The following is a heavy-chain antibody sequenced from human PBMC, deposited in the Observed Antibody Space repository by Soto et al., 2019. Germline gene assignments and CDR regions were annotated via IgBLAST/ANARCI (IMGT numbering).Heavy chain of an antibody. CDR1: GYTFTAQY. J-gene: IGHJ4*02. CDR2: INPTTGAT. Sequence: QAQLVQSGAEVKKPGASVKVSCQASGYTFTAQYLHWVRKAPGEGLEWMGWINPTTGATRYAQKFKGRVTMSTDTSTTTAYMELTSLTSDDTAMYYCARGGFAYGYLDFWGQGTLATVSS. CDR3: ARGGFAYGYLDF. D-gene: IGHD5-18*01. V-gene: IGHV1-2*02.